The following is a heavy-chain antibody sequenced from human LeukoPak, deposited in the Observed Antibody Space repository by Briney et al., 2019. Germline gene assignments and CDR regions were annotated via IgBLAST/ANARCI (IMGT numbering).Heavy chain of an antibody. CDR1: GGSISSSRYY. J-gene: IGHJ4*02. CDR2: IYYSGST. V-gene: IGHV4-61*01. Sequence: KTSETLSLTCTVSGGSISSSRYYWSWIRQPPGKGLEWIGYIYYSGSTNYNPSLKSRVTISVDTSKNQFSLKLSSVTAADTAVYYCARASSGSWYSGDYYFDYWGQGTLVTVSS. D-gene: IGHD6-13*01. CDR3: ARASSGSWYSGDYYFDY.